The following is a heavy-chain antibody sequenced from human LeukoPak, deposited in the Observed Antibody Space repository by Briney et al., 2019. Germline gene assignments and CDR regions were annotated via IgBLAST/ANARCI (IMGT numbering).Heavy chain of an antibody. CDR1: GFAFSSYA. CDR2: ISYDGSNK. D-gene: IGHD6-19*01. Sequence: GGSLRLSCAASGFAFSSYAMHWVRQAPGKGLEWVAVISYDGSNKYYADSVKGRFTISGDNSKNTLYLQMNSLRAEDTAVYYCARPPPGYSSGWFDYWGQGTLVTVSS. CDR3: ARPPPGYSSGWFDY. V-gene: IGHV3-30-3*01. J-gene: IGHJ4*02.